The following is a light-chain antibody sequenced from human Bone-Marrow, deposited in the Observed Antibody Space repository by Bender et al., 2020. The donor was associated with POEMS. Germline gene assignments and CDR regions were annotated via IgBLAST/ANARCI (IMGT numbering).Light chain of an antibody. J-gene: IGLJ3*02. Sequence: QSVVTQPPSLSEAPRQRVTISCSGSSSNIGNHGVNWYQQLPGEAPKLLIYYDDLLTPGVSDRFSASKSGTSAYLAISELQAEDEAHYYWSARDGRRSGWVFGGGTKLTVL. CDR3: SARDGRRSGWV. CDR1: SSNIGNHG. CDR2: YDD. V-gene: IGLV1-36*01.